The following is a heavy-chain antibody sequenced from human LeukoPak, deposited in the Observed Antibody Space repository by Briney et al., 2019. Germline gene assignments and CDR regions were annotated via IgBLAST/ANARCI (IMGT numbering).Heavy chain of an antibody. Sequence: GRSLRLSCAASGFTFSSYGMHWVRQAPGKGLEWVAVISYDGSNKYYADSVKGRFTISRDNSKNTLYLQMNSLRAEDTAVYYCAKQGDYWGQGTLVTVSS. CDR1: GFTFSSYG. CDR3: AKQGDY. V-gene: IGHV3-30*18. CDR2: ISYDGSNK. J-gene: IGHJ4*02.